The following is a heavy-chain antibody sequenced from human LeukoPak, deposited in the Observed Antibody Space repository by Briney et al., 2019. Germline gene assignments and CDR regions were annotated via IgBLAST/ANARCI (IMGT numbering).Heavy chain of an antibody. CDR3: AGGDYPLSY. Sequence: HAGGSLRLPCAASGFSVNGNYWHWVRQAPGKAPQWISIIYNEGKTRYADSGRGRFTFFRDNSKNTLYLQMDSLRAGDTAVYYCAGGDYPLSYWGQGSLVTVSS. CDR1: GFSVNGNY. J-gene: IGHJ4*02. V-gene: IGHV3-66*01. CDR2: IYNEGKT. D-gene: IGHD4-17*01.